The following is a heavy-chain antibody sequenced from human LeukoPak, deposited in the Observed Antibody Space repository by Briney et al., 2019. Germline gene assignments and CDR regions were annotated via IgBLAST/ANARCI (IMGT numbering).Heavy chain of an antibody. CDR2: INPSGGST. J-gene: IGHJ6*03. Sequence: ASVKVSCKASGYTFTSYYMHWVRQAPGQGLEWMGIINPSGGSTSYAQKFQGRVTMTRDTSISTAYMELSRLRSDDTAVYYCARVNTAMVTDYYYYMDVWGKGTTVTISS. CDR3: ARVNTAMVTDYYYYMDV. CDR1: GYTFTSYY. V-gene: IGHV1-46*01. D-gene: IGHD5-18*01.